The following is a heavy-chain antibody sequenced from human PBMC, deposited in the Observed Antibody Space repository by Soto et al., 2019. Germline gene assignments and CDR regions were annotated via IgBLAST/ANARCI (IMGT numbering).Heavy chain of an antibody. CDR2: IYWDDDK. Sequence: QITLNESGPTQVKPRQNLTLTCTFSGFSLTTSGGGVGWIRQSPGKAPEWLALIYWDDDKRYSPSLKSRLTITKDTSKNQLVLTMADLDPADTATYYCAHRVLRTVFGLVTTTAIYFDFWGQGTPVAVSS. J-gene: IGHJ4*02. CDR3: AHRVLRTVFGLVTTTAIYFDF. D-gene: IGHD3-3*01. V-gene: IGHV2-5*02. CDR1: GFSLTTSGGG.